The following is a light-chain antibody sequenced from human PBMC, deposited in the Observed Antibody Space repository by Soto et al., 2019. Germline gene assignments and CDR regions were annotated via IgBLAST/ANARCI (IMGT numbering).Light chain of an antibody. J-gene: IGKJ1*01. CDR2: GAS. CDR1: QSVSSN. V-gene: IGKV3-15*01. Sequence: EIVMTQSPATLSVSSGERATLSCRASQSVSSNLAWYQQKPGQAPRLLIYGASTRATGIPARFSGSRSGTEFTLTISSLQSEDFAVYYCQQYNNWPQTFGQGTKVEIK. CDR3: QQYNNWPQT.